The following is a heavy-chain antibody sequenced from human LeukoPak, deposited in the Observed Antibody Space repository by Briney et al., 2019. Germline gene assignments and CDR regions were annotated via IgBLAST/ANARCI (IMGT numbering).Heavy chain of an antibody. J-gene: IGHJ4*02. Sequence: PGRSLTLSCAASGFSFSDSGTHWVRQAPGRGPEYVAGIWFDESSQYYADSVKGRFTISGDNSKNTVFLQMNSVRAEDTAVYFCAKAGRGRDTSHYYFDSWGQGIQVSVSS. CDR3: AKAGRGRDTSHYYFDS. CDR1: GFSFSDSG. D-gene: IGHD3-10*01. CDR2: IWFDESSQ. V-gene: IGHV3-33*03.